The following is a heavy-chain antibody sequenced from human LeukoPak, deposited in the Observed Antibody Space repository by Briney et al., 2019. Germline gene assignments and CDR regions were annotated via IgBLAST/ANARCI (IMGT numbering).Heavy chain of an antibody. CDR1: GVTFTNYA. J-gene: IGHJ3*02. CDR2: IRASGNT. Sequence: PGGTLRLSCAASGVTFTNYALSWGRHAPREGLWRGSNIRASGNTSYADSVKGWFTISRDNSNIALSLQMNSLRAGDKAIYFCARPRDDSSGSYGDDSFDIWGQGTMVTVSS. CDR3: ARPRDDSSGSYGDDSFDI. D-gene: IGHD3-22*01. V-gene: IGHV3-23*01.